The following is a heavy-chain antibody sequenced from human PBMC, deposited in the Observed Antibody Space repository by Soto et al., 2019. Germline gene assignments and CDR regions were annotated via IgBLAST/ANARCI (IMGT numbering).Heavy chain of an antibody. CDR1: GDSITGDNW. CDR2: IHHSGAT. V-gene: IGHV4-4*02. Sequence: QVQLQESGPGLVQPSGTLSLTCAVSGDSITGDNWWSWVRQSPGKGLEWIGEIHHSGATNYNPSLKRRVTISVDKSKNQFSLKLNSVTAADTAMFYCATQGFYRMGVWGRGTTVTVSS. J-gene: IGHJ6*02. CDR3: ATQGFYRMGV.